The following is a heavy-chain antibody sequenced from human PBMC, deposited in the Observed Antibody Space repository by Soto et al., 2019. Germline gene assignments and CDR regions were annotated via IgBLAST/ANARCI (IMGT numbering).Heavy chain of an antibody. Sequence: HVQLQESGPGRVKHSQTLSLTCTVSGGSISSGDYYWSWIRQPPGKGLEWIGYIYYSGSTYYNPSLKSRVTISVDTSKTQFSLKLSSVTAADTAVYYCSRDRGDYGETNWFDPWGQGTLVTVSS. V-gene: IGHV4-30-4*01. CDR2: IYYSGST. J-gene: IGHJ5*02. CDR3: SRDRGDYGETNWFDP. CDR1: GGSISSGDYY. D-gene: IGHD4-17*01.